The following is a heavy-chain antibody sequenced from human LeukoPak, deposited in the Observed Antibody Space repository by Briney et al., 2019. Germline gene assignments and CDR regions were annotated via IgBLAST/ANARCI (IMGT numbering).Heavy chain of an antibody. J-gene: IGHJ4*02. CDR3: ARELLYYYDSSGDSYTHY. V-gene: IGHV3-66*01. CDR1: GFTVSSNY. D-gene: IGHD3-22*01. Sequence: TGGSLRLSCAASGFTVSSNYMSWVRQAPGKGLEWVSVIYSGGSTYYADSVKGRFTISRDNSKNTLYLQMNSLRAEDTAVYYCARELLYYYDSSGDSYTHYWGQGTLVTVSS. CDR2: IYSGGST.